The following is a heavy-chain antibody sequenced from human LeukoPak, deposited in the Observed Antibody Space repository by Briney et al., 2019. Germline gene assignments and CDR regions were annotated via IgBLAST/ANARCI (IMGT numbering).Heavy chain of an antibody. CDR1: GFTSSAYD. Sequence: PGGSLRLSCAASGFTSSAYDMHWVRQITGGGLEWVATSGTVGYTFYSDSVKGRFTISRENAKNSVHLQMNSLRVEGSAIYFCVRAAMPYIINGRRFDYWGQGTLVTVSS. J-gene: IGHJ4*02. CDR3: VRAAMPYIINGRRFDY. CDR2: SGTVGYT. D-gene: IGHD2-2*01. V-gene: IGHV3-13*04.